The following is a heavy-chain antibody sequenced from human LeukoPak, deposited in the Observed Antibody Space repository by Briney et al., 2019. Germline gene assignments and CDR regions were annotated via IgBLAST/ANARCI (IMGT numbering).Heavy chain of an antibody. Sequence: ASVKVSCKSSGFTFTDHYIHWVRQAPGQGLEWMGYIGPHSTFTSSPQEFQGRVTMTRDPSMTTAYMELTSLTSDDTAVYFCAREGKGLLTKDFDYWGQGTLVTVSS. CDR3: AREGKGLLTKDFDY. CDR2: IGPHSTFT. D-gene: IGHD2-2*01. V-gene: IGHV1-2*02. J-gene: IGHJ4*02. CDR1: GFTFTDHY.